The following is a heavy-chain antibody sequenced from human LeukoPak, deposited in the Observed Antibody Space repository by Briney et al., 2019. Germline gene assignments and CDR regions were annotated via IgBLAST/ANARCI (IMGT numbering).Heavy chain of an antibody. Sequence: ASVKVSCKASGYTFTSYGISWVRQAPGQGLEWMGWISAYNGNTNYAQKLQGRVTMTTDTSTSTAYVELRSLRSDDTAVYYCARDLSKNYYDSSGYFQGYWGQGTLVTVSS. CDR2: ISAYNGNT. D-gene: IGHD3-22*01. CDR3: ARDLSKNYYDSSGYFQGY. CDR1: GYTFTSYG. J-gene: IGHJ4*02. V-gene: IGHV1-18*01.